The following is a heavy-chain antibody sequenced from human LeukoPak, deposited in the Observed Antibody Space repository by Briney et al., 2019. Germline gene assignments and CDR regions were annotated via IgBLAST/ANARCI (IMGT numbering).Heavy chain of an antibody. CDR1: GFTFPNSA. CDR2: IVVASGNT. Sequence: VQVSCNASGFTFPNSAMQWVRQARGQRLEWVGWIVVASGNTKYAQKFQERVTITRDMSTSTAYMELSSLRPEDTAVYYCAAAPIEMQQRGFDYWGQGTLVTASS. CDR3: AAAPIEMQQRGFDY. V-gene: IGHV1-58*02. D-gene: IGHD5-24*01. J-gene: IGHJ4*02.